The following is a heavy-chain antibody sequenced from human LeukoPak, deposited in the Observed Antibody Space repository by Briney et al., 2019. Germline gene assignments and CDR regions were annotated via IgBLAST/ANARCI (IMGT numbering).Heavy chain of an antibody. CDR1: GFTFSSYW. Sequence: GGSLRLSCAASGFTFSSYWMHWVRQAPGKGLEWVAVISYDGSNKYYADSVKGRFTISRDNSKNTLYLQMNSLRAEDAAVYYCARDLRILWFGELRYYYYYGMDVWGQGTTVTVSS. J-gene: IGHJ6*02. CDR2: ISYDGSNK. CDR3: ARDLRILWFGELRYYYYYGMDV. D-gene: IGHD3-10*01. V-gene: IGHV3-30-3*01.